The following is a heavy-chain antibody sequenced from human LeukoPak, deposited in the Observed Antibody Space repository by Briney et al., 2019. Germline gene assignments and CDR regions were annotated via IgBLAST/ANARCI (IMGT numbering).Heavy chain of an antibody. V-gene: IGHV3-30*02. CDR3: VKDSRGGSYLGPTEY. Sequence: GGSLRLSCAASEFTFSTHGMHWVRQAPGKGLEWVAFIRYDASNKYYAESVKGRFTISRDNSKNTLYLQMNSLRAEDTAVYYCVKDSRGGSYLGPTEYWGQGTLVTVSS. CDR1: EFTFSTHG. D-gene: IGHD1-26*01. J-gene: IGHJ4*02. CDR2: IRYDASNK.